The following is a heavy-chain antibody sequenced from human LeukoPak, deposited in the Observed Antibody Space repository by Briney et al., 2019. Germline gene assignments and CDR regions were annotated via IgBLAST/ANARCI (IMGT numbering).Heavy chain of an antibody. Sequence: SETLSLTCTVSGGSISSYYWSWIRQPPGKGLEWIGYIYYSGSTNYNPSLKSRVTISVDTSKNQFSLKLSSVTAADTAVYYCAREDCSGGSCHDAFDIWGQGTMVTVSS. CDR2: IYYSGST. D-gene: IGHD2-15*01. V-gene: IGHV4-59*01. CDR1: GGSISSYY. J-gene: IGHJ3*02. CDR3: AREDCSGGSCHDAFDI.